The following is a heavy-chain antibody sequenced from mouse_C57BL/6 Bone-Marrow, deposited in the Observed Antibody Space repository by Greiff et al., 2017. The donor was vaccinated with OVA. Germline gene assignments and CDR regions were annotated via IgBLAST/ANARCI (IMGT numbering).Heavy chain of an antibody. CDR2: IYPRSGNT. J-gene: IGHJ3*01. CDR1: GYTFTSYG. CDR3: ARYGSSYVGFAY. D-gene: IGHD1-1*01. V-gene: IGHV1-81*01. Sequence: QVHVKQSGAELARPGASVKLSCKASGYTFTSYGISWVKQRTGQGLEWIGEIYPRSGNTYYNEKFKGKATLTADKSSSTAYMELRSLTSEDSAVYFCARYGSSYVGFAYWGQGTLVTVSA.